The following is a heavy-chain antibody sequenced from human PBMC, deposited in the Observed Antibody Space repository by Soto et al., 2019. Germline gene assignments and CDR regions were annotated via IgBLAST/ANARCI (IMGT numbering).Heavy chain of an antibody. D-gene: IGHD1-26*01. CDR2: ISTTGSYT. CDR3: ARIVGARLNDY. Sequence: QVQLVESGGGLVKPGGSLRLSCAASGFTFSDYYMTWFRQAPGKGLEWLSCISTTGSYTNYADSVKGRFTISRDNAENSRYLQMDSLRGEDTAVYYCARIVGARLNDYWGQGTLVTVS. CDR1: GFTFSDYY. V-gene: IGHV3-11*05. J-gene: IGHJ4*02.